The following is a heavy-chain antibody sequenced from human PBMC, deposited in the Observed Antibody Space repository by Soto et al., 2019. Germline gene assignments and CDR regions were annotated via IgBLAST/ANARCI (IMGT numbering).Heavy chain of an antibody. D-gene: IGHD1-26*01. CDR3: ARRGSGSYYDY. V-gene: IGHV3-11*01. J-gene: IGHJ4*02. CDR1: GFTFSDYY. Sequence: GGSLRLSCAASGFTFSDYYMSWIRQAPGKGLEWVSYISSRSSTIFYADSVKGRFTISRDNSKNTLYLQMNSLRAEDTAVYYCARRGSGSYYDYWGQGTLVTVSS. CDR2: ISSRSSTI.